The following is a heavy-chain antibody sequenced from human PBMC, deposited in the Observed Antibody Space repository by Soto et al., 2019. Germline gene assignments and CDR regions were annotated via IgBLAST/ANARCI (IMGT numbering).Heavy chain of an antibody. CDR2: ISSSGTTI. Sequence: QVQLVESGGGLVKPGGSLRLSCAASGFIMSGYYMSWIRQAPGQGLEWLAYISSSGTTIAYAESVQDRFIISRDNAKNSLYLQMNRLEADDTAVYYCARDLNYWSLLIDHWGQGTLVTVSS. CDR1: GFIMSGYY. CDR3: ARDLNYWSLLIDH. J-gene: IGHJ4*02. D-gene: IGHD2-8*02. V-gene: IGHV3-11*01.